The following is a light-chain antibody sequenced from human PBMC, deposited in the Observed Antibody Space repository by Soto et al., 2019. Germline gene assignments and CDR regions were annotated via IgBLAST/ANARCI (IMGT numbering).Light chain of an antibody. V-gene: IGKV3-20*01. CDR3: QQYGSSL. J-gene: IGKJ5*01. Sequence: EIVLTQSPGTLSLSPGERATLSCRASQSVSSNNLAWYQQKLGRAPRLLIYGASSRATGIPDRFSGSGSGTDFTLTISRLEPEDFAVYYCQQYGSSLFGQGTRLEIK. CDR2: GAS. CDR1: QSVSSNN.